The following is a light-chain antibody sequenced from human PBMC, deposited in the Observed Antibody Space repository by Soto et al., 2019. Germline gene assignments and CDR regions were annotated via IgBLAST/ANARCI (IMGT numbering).Light chain of an antibody. J-gene: IGLJ2*01. CDR1: SSNIGAGFD. V-gene: IGLV1-40*01. CDR3: QSYDNGLSGVV. CDR2: DND. Sequence: QSVLTQPPSVSGAPGQRIIISCTGSSSNIGAGFDVHWYQHLPGTAPKLLVYDNDNRPSGLPARFSDSRSGTSASLAITSLQADDEADYYCQSYDNGLSGVVFGGGTKLTVL.